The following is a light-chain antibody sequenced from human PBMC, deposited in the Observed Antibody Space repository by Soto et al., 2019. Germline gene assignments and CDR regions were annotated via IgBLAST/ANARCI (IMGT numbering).Light chain of an antibody. J-gene: IGKJ4*01. CDR3: QQHSNWPLT. V-gene: IGKV3D-20*02. CDR2: GAS. Sequence: DIVLTQSPGTLSLSPGERATLSCRASQSVGSIYLAWYQQKPGQAPRLLIHGASNRASGIPDRFSGSGSGTDFTLTISRLEPEDFAVYYCQQHSNWPLTFGGGTKVDIK. CDR1: QSVGSIY.